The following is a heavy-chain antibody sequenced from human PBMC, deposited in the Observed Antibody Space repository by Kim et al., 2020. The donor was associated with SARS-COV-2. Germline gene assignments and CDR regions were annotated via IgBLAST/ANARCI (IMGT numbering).Heavy chain of an antibody. J-gene: IGHJ4*02. V-gene: IGHV1-69*04. CDR1: GGTFSSYA. CDR3: ARSCSSTSCYPLTDY. Sequence: SVKVSCKASGGTFSSYAISWVRQAPGQGLEWMGRIIPILGIANYAQKFQGRVTITADKSTSTAYMELSSLRSEDTAVYYCARSCSSTSCYPLTDYWGQGTLVTVSS. D-gene: IGHD2-2*01. CDR2: IIPILGIA.